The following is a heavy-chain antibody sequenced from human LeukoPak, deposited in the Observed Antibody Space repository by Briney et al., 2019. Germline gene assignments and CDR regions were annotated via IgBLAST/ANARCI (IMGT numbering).Heavy chain of an antibody. D-gene: IGHD4-17*01. CDR3: ARGRDYGDQDY. Sequence: PSETLSLTCAVYGGSFSGYYWSWIRQPPGKGLEWIGEINHSGSTNYNPSLKSRVTISVDTSKNQFSLKLSSVTAADTAVYYCARGRDYGDQDYWGQGTLVTVSS. J-gene: IGHJ4*02. V-gene: IGHV4-34*01. CDR2: INHSGST. CDR1: GGSFSGYY.